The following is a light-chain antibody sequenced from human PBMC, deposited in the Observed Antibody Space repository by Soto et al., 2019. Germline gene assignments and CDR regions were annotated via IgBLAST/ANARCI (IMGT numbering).Light chain of an antibody. V-gene: IGKV1-5*03. CDR2: KAS. CDR1: QSISNW. J-gene: IGKJ1*01. CDR3: QQYNTYPWT. Sequence: DIQMTQSPSTLSASVGDRVTITCRASQSISNWLAWYQQKPGKAPKALIYKASSLESGVPSRFSGSGSGTEFTLTISSLQPDDFATYYCQQYNTYPWTFGQGTKVDI.